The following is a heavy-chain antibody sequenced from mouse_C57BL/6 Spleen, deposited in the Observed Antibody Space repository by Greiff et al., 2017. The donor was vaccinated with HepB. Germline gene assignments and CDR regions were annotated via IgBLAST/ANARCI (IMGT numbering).Heavy chain of an antibody. Sequence: EVKLQESGPGLVKPSQSLSLTCSVTGYSITSGYYWNWIRQFPGNKLEWMGYISYDGSNNYNPSLKNRISITRDTSKNQFFLKLNSVTTEDTATYYCARAGDYPSYYAMDYWGQGTSVTVSS. V-gene: IGHV3-6*01. CDR3: ARAGDYPSYYAMDY. CDR1: GYSITSGYY. D-gene: IGHD2-4*01. J-gene: IGHJ4*01. CDR2: ISYDGSN.